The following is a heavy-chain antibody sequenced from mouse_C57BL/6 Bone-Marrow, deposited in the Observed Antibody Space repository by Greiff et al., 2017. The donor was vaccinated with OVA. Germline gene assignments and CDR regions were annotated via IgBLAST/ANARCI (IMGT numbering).Heavy chain of an antibody. D-gene: IGHD1-1*01. Sequence: QVQLQQSGPELVKPGASVKISCKASGYAFSSSWMNWVKQRPGQGLEWIGRIYPGDGDTNYNGKFKGKATLTADKSSSTAYMQLSSLTSEDSAVYFCARGLRYYFDYWGQGTTLTVSS. CDR1: GYAFSSSW. J-gene: IGHJ2*01. CDR3: ARGLRYYFDY. CDR2: IYPGDGDT. V-gene: IGHV1-82*01.